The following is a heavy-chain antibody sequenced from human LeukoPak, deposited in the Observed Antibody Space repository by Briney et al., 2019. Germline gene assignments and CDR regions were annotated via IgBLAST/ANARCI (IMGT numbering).Heavy chain of an antibody. D-gene: IGHD1-26*01. V-gene: IGHV4-4*07. CDR3: ATDQTKLGANDTWLDP. Sequence: WETLSLTCTVSGASITTYYWSWIRQPAGKGREGIGRIYTSGSTTYNPSLESRVSMSVDASKNQLSLKLSSVTAADTAVYFCATDQTKLGANDTWLDPWGQGTLVTVSS. CDR2: IYTSGST. J-gene: IGHJ5*02. CDR1: GASITTYY.